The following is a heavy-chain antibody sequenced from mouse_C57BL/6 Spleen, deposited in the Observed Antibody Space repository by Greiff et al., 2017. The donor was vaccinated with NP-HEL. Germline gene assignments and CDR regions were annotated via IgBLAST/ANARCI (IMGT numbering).Heavy chain of an antibody. CDR1: GYTFTSYG. J-gene: IGHJ3*01. CDR3: AREGRGIAY. CDR2: IYPRSGNT. V-gene: IGHV1-81*01. Sequence: VQLQQSGAELARPGASVKLSCKASGYTFTSYGISWVKQRPGQGLEWIGEIYPRSGNTYYNEKFKGKATLTADKSSSTAYMELRSLTSEDSAVYFCAREGRGIAYWGQGTLVTVSA.